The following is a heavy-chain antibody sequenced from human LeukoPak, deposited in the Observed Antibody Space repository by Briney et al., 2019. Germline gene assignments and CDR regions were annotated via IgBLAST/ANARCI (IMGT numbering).Heavy chain of an antibody. CDR1: GFTFSSYA. J-gene: IGHJ4*02. CDR3: AKALGELKSPIFDY. CDR2: ISGSGGST. Sequence: GGSLRLSCAASGFTFSSYAMSWVRQAPGKGLEWVSAISGSGGSTYYADSVKSRFTISRDNSKNTLYLQMNSLRAEDTAVYYCAKALGELKSPIFDYWGQGTLVTVSS. D-gene: IGHD1-7*01. V-gene: IGHV3-23*01.